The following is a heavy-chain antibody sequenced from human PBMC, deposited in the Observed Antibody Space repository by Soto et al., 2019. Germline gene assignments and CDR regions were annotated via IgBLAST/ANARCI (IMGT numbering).Heavy chain of an antibody. D-gene: IGHD2-8*01. J-gene: IGHJ4*02. CDR3: ARDVGYCTNGVCYSSNFDY. CDR2: IHYSGST. Sequence: SETLSLTCTVSGGSISSGDYYWSWIRQPPGKGLEWIGYIHYSGSTYYNPSLKSRVTISVDTSKNQFSLKLSSVTAADTAVYYCARDVGYCTNGVCYSSNFDYWGQGTLVTVSS. CDR1: GGSISSGDYY. V-gene: IGHV4-30-4*01.